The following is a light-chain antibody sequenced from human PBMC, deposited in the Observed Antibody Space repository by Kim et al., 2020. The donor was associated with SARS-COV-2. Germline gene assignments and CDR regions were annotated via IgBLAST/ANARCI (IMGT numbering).Light chain of an antibody. CDR1: QDIANS. Sequence: ASVGDRVTITCRASQDIANSLAWYQQKPGKVPQVLIYAASTLQSGVPSRFGGSGSGTEFTLTIGSLQTEDVATYYCQQYNSAPWTFGPGTKVDIK. CDR2: AAS. CDR3: QQYNSAPWT. J-gene: IGKJ1*01. V-gene: IGKV1-27*01.